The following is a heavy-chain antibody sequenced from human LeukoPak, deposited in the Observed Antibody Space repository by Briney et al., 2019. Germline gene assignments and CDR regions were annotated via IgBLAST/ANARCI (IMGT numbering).Heavy chain of an antibody. D-gene: IGHD4-11*01. CDR1: GYTSTRYG. CDR3: ARDGGGDTVTCYY. J-gene: IGHJ4*02. Sequence: SVNDSLKASGYTSTRYGISWVRQAPGQGLEWMGWISAYNGNTNYAQKLQGRVTMTTDTSTSTAYMELRSLRSDDAAVYYCARDGGGDTVTCYYWGQRTLVTVSS. CDR2: ISAYNGNT. V-gene: IGHV1-18*01.